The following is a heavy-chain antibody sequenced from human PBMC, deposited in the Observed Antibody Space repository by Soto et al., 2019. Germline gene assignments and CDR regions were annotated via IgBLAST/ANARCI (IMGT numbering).Heavy chain of an antibody. CDR2: INPKSGGT. Sequence: ASVKFYCKASRSPFPGSYMHRVRQAPGQGLEWIGWINPKSGGTNSPQEFQGWVTMTRDTSISTAYMELSRMRSDDTAVYYGARERWGFDNWGQGALVTVSS. CDR3: ARERWGFDN. D-gene: IGHD3-16*01. CDR1: RSPFPGSY. J-gene: IGHJ4*02. V-gene: IGHV1-2*04.